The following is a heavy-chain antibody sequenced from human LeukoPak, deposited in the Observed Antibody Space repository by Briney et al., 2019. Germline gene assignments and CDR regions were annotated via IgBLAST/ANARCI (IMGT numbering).Heavy chain of an antibody. CDR2: ISSSSSYI. J-gene: IGHJ6*03. CDR1: GFTFSSYS. CDR3: AREGTDYDILTGYYKRPYYYYMDV. D-gene: IGHD3-9*01. V-gene: IGHV3-21*01. Sequence: GGSLRLSCAASGFTFSSYSMNWVRQAPGKGLEWVSSISSSSSYIYYADSVKGRFTISRDNAKNSLYLQMNSLRAEDTAVYYCAREGTDYDILTGYYKRPYYYYMDVWGKGTTVTVSS.